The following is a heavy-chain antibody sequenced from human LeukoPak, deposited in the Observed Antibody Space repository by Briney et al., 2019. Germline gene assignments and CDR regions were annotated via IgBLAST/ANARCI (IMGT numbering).Heavy chain of an antibody. D-gene: IGHD3-3*01. CDR2: IYYSGST. CDR1: GGSISSGDYY. V-gene: IGHV4-30-4*08. CDR3: ARDRRSLYDFWSGYYMGGYFDY. J-gene: IGHJ4*02. Sequence: SETLSLTCTVSGGSISSGDYYWSWIRQPPGKGLEWIGYIYYSGSTYYNPSPKSRVTISVDTSKNQFSLKLGSVAAADTAVYYCARDRRSLYDFWSGYYMGGYFDYWGQGTLVTVSS.